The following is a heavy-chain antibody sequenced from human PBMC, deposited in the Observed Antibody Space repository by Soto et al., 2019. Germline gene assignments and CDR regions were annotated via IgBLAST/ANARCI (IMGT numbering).Heavy chain of an antibody. CDR1: GFTFSSYG. D-gene: IGHD3-10*01. V-gene: IGHV3-30*03. CDR2: ISYDGSNK. Sequence: QVQLVESGGGVVQPGRSLRLSCAASGFTFSSYGMHWVRQAPGKGLEWVAVISYDGSNKYYADSVKGRFTISRDNSKNTLYLQMNSLRAEDTAVYYCATDHYYGSGSPFLHWGQGTLVTVSS. CDR3: ATDHYYGSGSPFLH. J-gene: IGHJ1*01.